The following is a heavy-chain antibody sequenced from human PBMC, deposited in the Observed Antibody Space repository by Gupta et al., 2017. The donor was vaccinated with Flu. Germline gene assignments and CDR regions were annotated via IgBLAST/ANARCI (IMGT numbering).Heavy chain of an antibody. D-gene: IGHD2-2*01. Sequence: YYIHWVRQAPGQGLEWMGRNNPNSGGTKYALKFQGRVTMTSDTSISTAYMELSSLRSDDTAIYYCARVGYCTTSCYEPFDSWGLGTLLTVSS. CDR3: ARVGYCTTSCYEPFDS. V-gene: IGHV1-2*06. CDR1: YY. CDR2: NNPNSGGT. J-gene: IGHJ4*02.